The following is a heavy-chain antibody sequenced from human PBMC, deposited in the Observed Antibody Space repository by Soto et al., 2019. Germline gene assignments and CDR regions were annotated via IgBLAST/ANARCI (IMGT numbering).Heavy chain of an antibody. CDR2: ICWDDDK. V-gene: IGHV2-5*02. Sequence: QITLKESGPTLVKPTQTLTLTCTFSGFSLSTSGVGVGWIRQPPGKALEWLAVICWDDDKRYSPSLKSRLTITRDTSKNQVVLTMTDMDPVDTATYYCAHMDYGFYGIDVWGQGTTVTVSS. D-gene: IGHD3-10*01. CDR3: AHMDYGFYGIDV. J-gene: IGHJ6*02. CDR1: GFSLSTSGVG.